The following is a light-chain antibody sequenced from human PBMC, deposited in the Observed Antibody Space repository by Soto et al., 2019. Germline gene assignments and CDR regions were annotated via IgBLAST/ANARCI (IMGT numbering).Light chain of an antibody. CDR2: DAS. J-gene: IGKJ4*01. CDR1: QSVSSY. CDR3: QQRSNWPLT. V-gene: IGKV3-11*01. Sequence: IVLTQSAATLSLYPGERATLSCRASQSVSSYLAWYQQKPGQAPRLLIYDASNRATGVPARFSGSGSGTDFTLTISSLEPEDFAVYYCQQRSNWPLTFGGGTKVEIK.